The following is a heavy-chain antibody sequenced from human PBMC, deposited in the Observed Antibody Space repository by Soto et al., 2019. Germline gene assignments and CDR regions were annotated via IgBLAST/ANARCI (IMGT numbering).Heavy chain of an antibody. J-gene: IGHJ6*02. D-gene: IGHD5-18*01. Sequence: QITLKESGPTLVKPTQTLTLTCTFSGFSLSTSGVGVGWIRQPPGKALEWLALIYWDDDKRYSPSLKSRLTITTDTSKNQVVLTMTNMDPVDTATYYCAHSGYSYGSYYYYGMDVWGQGTTVTVSS. CDR2: IYWDDDK. CDR3: AHSGYSYGSYYYYGMDV. V-gene: IGHV2-5*02. CDR1: GFSLSTSGVG.